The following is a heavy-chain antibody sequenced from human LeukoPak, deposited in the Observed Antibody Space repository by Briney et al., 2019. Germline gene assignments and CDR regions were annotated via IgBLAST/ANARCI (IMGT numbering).Heavy chain of an antibody. V-gene: IGHV1-2*04. D-gene: IGHD4-23*01. Sequence: GASVKVSCKASGYTFTDYYMHWVRQAPGQGLEWMGWINPNSGGTNYAQKFQGWVTMTRDTSISTAYMELSRLRSDDTAVYYCAREYGGNSFDYWGQGTLVTVSS. CDR3: AREYGGNSFDY. CDR2: INPNSGGT. J-gene: IGHJ4*02. CDR1: GYTFTDYY.